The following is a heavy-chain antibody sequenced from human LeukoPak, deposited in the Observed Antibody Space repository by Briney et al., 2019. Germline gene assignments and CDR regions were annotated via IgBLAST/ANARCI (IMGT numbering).Heavy chain of an antibody. CDR2: ISSSSSYI. V-gene: IGHV3-21*01. CDR1: GFTFSSYS. Sequence: GGSLRLSCAASGFTFSSYSMNWVRQAPGKGLEWVSSISSSSSYIYYADSVKGRFTISRDNAKNSLYLEMNSLRAEDTAVYYCARDHRYFDWLFPKFYNYYMDVWGKGTTVTISS. CDR3: ARDHRYFDWLFPKFYNYYMDV. J-gene: IGHJ6*03. D-gene: IGHD3-9*01.